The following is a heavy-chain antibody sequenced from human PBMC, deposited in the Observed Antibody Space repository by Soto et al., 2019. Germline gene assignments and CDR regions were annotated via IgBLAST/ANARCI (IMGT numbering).Heavy chain of an antibody. CDR3: ARRHGFDIDSYY. V-gene: IGHV4-39*01. CDR1: GGSISSSTYY. Sequence: PSETLSLTCTVSGGSISSSTYYWGWMRQPPGKGLEWIASFFIGGNTYYNPSLKSRVTISVDTSKNQFALKLSSVSAADTAVYLCARRHGFDIDSYYWGQGILVTVSS. D-gene: IGHD2-21*02. CDR2: FFIGGNT. J-gene: IGHJ4*02.